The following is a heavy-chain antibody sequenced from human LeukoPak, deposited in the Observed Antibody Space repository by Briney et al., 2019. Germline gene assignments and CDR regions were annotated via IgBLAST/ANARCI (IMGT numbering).Heavy chain of an antibody. J-gene: IGHJ3*02. D-gene: IGHD3-22*01. V-gene: IGHV5-51*01. CDR2: IYPGDSDT. Sequence: GESLKISCKDSGYSFTTYWIGWVRQMPGKGLEWMGIIYPGDSDTRYSPSFQGQVTISADKPISTAYLQWSSLKASDTAMYYCARHLRSYYYDSSGYHDAFDIWGQGTMVTVSS. CDR3: ARHLRSYYYDSSGYHDAFDI. CDR1: GYSFTTYW.